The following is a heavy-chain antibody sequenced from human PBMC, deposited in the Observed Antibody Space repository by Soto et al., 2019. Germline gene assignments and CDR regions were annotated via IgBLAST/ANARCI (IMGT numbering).Heavy chain of an antibody. CDR2: INPNSGGT. J-gene: IGHJ4*02. V-gene: IGHV1-2*02. Sequence: QVQLVQSGAEVKKRGASVKVSCKASGYTFTGYYMHWVRQAPGQGLEWMGWINPNSGGTNYAQKFQGRVTMTRDTSISTAYMELSRLRSDDKAVYYCARAGAGPPPYSGSSGGSDYWGQGTLVTVSS. CDR3: ARAGAGPPPYSGSSGGSDY. CDR1: GYTFTGYY. D-gene: IGHD1-26*01.